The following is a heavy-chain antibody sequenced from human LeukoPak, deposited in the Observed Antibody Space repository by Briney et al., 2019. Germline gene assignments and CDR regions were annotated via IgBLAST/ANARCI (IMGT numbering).Heavy chain of an antibody. CDR2: IRDSDGRT. D-gene: IGHD6-25*01. V-gene: IGHV3-23*01. CDR3: AKSGNTETVDY. J-gene: IGHJ4*02. Sequence: GRSLRLSCAASGFTLSSYAMSWVRQTPGKGLECVSTIRDSDGRTYYADSVEGRFTISRDNSTNTLYLQMNSLRAGDTAIYYCAKSGNTETVDYWGQGTLVTVSS. CDR1: GFTLSSYA.